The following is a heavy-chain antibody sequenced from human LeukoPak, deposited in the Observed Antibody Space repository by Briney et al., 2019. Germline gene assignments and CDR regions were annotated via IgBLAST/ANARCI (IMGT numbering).Heavy chain of an antibody. CDR3: ARDRDIGTYYYYYGMDV. D-gene: IGHD2-15*01. Sequence: SETLSLTCTVSGGSISTFYWGWIRQPPGKGLEWIGYIYYSGSTNYNPSLKSRLTISVDTSKNQFSMNLNSVTAADTAVYYCARDRDIGTYYYYYGMDVWGQGTTVAVSS. CDR1: GGSISTFY. V-gene: IGHV4-59*01. J-gene: IGHJ6*02. CDR2: IYYSGST.